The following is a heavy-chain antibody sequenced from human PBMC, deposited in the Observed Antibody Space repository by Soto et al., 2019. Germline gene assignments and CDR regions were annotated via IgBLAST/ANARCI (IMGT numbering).Heavy chain of an antibody. D-gene: IGHD3-22*01. J-gene: IGHJ5*02. V-gene: IGHV1-69*13. CDR3: ASWRSSGYANWFDP. Sequence: ASVKVSCKASGGTFSSYAISWVRQAPGQGLEWMGGIIPIFGTANYAQKFQGRVTITADESTSTAYMELSSLRSEDTAVYYCASWRSSGYANWFDPWGQGTLVTVSS. CDR2: IIPIFGTA. CDR1: GGTFSSYA.